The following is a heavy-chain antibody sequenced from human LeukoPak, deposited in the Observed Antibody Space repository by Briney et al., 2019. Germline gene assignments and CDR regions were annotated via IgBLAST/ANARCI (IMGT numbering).Heavy chain of an antibody. CDR1: GFTFSSYA. J-gene: IGHJ4*02. Sequence: PGASLGLSCAASGFTFSSYAMTWVRQAPGKGLQWVSAISGSGGSTYYAESVKGRFTISRDNSKNTLYLQMNSLRADDTAVYYCAYSSGYYYVSIIFDYWGQGTLVTVSS. D-gene: IGHD3-22*01. V-gene: IGHV3-23*01. CDR2: ISGSGGST. CDR3: AYSSGYYYVSIIFDY.